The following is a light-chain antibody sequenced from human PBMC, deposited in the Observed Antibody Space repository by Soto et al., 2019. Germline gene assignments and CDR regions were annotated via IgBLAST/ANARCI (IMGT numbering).Light chain of an antibody. J-gene: IGKJ5*01. CDR3: QQYGISLT. Sequence: EIVLTQSPGTLSLSPGERATLSCRASQSVSSSYLAWYQQKPGQAPRLLIYGASSRATGIPDRFSGSGSGTDFTLTISRLEPEDFAVYYCQQYGISLTVGQGTRLEIK. CDR2: GAS. V-gene: IGKV3-20*01. CDR1: QSVSSSY.